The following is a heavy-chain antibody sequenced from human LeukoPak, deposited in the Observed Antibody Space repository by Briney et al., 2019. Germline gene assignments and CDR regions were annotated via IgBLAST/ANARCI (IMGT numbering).Heavy chain of an antibody. CDR2: ITSSSSYI. CDR3: AELGITMIGGV. CDR1: GFTFSSYS. V-gene: IGHV3-21*01. J-gene: IGHJ6*04. Sequence: GGSLRLSCVASGFTFSSYSMNWVRQAPGKGLEWVSSITSSSSYIYYADSVKGRFTISRDNAKNSLYLQMNSLRAEDTAVYYCAELGITMIGGVWGKGTTVTISS. D-gene: IGHD3-10*02.